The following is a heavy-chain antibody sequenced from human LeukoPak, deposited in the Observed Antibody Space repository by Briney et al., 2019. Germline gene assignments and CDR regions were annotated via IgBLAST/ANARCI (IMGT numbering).Heavy chain of an antibody. CDR2: ISGSGGST. Sequence: GGSLRLSCAASGFTFSGYAMSWVRQAPGKGLEWVSAISGSGGSTYYADSVKGRFTISRDNSKNTLYLQMNSLRAEDTAVYYCAKHIVVVPAAMRDAFDIWGQGTMVTVSS. CDR3: AKHIVVVPAAMRDAFDI. CDR1: GFTFSGYA. J-gene: IGHJ3*02. D-gene: IGHD2-2*01. V-gene: IGHV3-23*01.